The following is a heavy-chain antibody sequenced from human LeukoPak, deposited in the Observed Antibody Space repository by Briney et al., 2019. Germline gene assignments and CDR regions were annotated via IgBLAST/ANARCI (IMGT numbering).Heavy chain of an antibody. V-gene: IGHV3-21*01. CDR1: GFTFSSYS. D-gene: IGHD3-10*01. CDR3: ARGPITSGDY. J-gene: IGHJ4*02. CDR2: ISSSSSYI. Sequence: GGSLRPSCAASGFTFSSYSMNWVRQAPGKGLEWVSSISSSSSYIYYADSVKGRFTISRDNAKNSLYLQMNSLRAEDTAVYYCARGPITSGDYWGQGTLVTVSS.